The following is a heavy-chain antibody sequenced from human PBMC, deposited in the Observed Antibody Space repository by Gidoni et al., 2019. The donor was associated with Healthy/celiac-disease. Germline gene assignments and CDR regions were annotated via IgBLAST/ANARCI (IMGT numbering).Heavy chain of an antibody. CDR2: INHSGST. Sequence: QVQLQQWGAGLLKPSETLSLTCAVYGGSFSGYYWSWIRQPPGKGLEWIGEINHSGSTNYNPSLKSRVTISVDTSKNQFSLKLSSVTAADTAVYYCARAVIGYDIFRAFDIWGQGTMVTVSS. CDR1: GGSFSGYY. V-gene: IGHV4-34*01. J-gene: IGHJ3*02. D-gene: IGHD3-9*01. CDR3: ARAVIGYDIFRAFDI.